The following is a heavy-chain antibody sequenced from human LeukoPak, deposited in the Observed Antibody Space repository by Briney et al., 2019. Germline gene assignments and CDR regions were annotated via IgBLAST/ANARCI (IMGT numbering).Heavy chain of an antibody. J-gene: IGHJ4*02. D-gene: IGHD6-13*01. CDR1: GFTFSSYG. CDR3: AKEELAAAGRDFEY. CDR2: ISGSGGST. V-gene: IGHV3-23*01. Sequence: GGSLRLSCSGSGFTFSSYGMSWVRQAPGKGLEWVSGISGSGGSTFYADSVKGRFTISRDNSKNTLYLQMNSLRAEDTAVYYCAKEELAAAGRDFEYWGQGTLVTVSS.